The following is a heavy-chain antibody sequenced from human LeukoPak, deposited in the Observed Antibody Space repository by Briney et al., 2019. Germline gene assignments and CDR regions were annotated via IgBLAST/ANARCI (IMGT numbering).Heavy chain of an antibody. CDR3: ARDSRVVPAATMNV. Sequence: ASVTVSCKASEYTFTGYYMHWVRRAPGQGLEWMGWINPNSGGTNYAPKFQGRVTMTRDTSISTAYMELSGLRSDDTAVYYCARDSRVVPAATMNVWGQGTTVTVSS. J-gene: IGHJ6*02. CDR2: INPNSGGT. V-gene: IGHV1-2*02. D-gene: IGHD2-2*01. CDR1: EYTFTGYY.